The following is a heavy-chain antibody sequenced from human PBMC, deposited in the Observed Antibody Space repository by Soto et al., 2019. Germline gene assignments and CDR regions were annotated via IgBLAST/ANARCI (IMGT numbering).Heavy chain of an antibody. CDR1: GFTFGDYA. J-gene: IGHJ4*02. Sequence: PGGSLRLSCTASGFTFGDYAMSWVRQAPGKGLEWVGFIRSKAYGGTTEYAASVKGRFTISRDDSKSIAYLQMNSLKTEDTAVYYCTQRIAALDYWGQGTLVTVSS. V-gene: IGHV3-49*04. CDR2: IRSKAYGGTT. D-gene: IGHD6-6*01. CDR3: TQRIAALDY.